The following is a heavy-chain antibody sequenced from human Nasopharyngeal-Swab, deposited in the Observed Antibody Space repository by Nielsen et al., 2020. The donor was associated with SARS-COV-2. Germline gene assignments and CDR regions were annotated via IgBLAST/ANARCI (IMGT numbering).Heavy chain of an antibody. D-gene: IGHD3-10*01. CDR3: ARFGRIAPYYYYGMDV. J-gene: IGHJ6*02. Sequence: GGSLRLSCAASGSTFSSYWMSWVRQAPGKGLEWVANIKQDGSEKYYVDSVKGRFTISRDNAKNSLYLQMNSLRAEDTAVYYCARFGRIAPYYYYGMDVWGQGTTVTVSS. V-gene: IGHV3-7*01. CDR1: GSTFSSYW. CDR2: IKQDGSEK.